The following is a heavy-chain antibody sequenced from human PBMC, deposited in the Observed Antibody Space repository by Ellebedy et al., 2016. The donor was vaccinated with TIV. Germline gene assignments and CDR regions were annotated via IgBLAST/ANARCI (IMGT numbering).Heavy chain of an antibody. D-gene: IGHD5-24*01. J-gene: IGHJ4*02. CDR3: ARDRWEGDGYNSRWVY. V-gene: IGHV1-69*04. CDR1: AVTFSSYA. Sequence: SSVKVSCXASAVTFSSYAISWVRKAPGQGLEWMGRIIPILGIANYAQKFQGRVTITADKSTSTAYMELSSLRSEDTAVYYCARDRWEGDGYNSRWVYWGQGTLVTVSS. CDR2: IIPILGIA.